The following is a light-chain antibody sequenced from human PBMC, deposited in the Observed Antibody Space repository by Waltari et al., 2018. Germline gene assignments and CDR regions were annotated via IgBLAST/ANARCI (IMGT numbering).Light chain of an antibody. CDR3: QQANSFPRN. J-gene: IGKJ5*01. CDR1: QGIGSW. CDR2: GTS. V-gene: IGKV1-12*01. Sequence: DIQMTQYPSSVSASVGDRVTITCRASQGIGSWLVWYQQKPGEAPKLLIYGTSTLKSGVPSRFSGSGSGTDFTLTISSLQPEDCATYYCQQANSFPRNFGQGTRVDIK.